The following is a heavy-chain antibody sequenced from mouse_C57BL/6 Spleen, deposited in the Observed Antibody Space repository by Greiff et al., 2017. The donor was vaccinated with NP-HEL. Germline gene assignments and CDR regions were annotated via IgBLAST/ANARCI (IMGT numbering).Heavy chain of an antibody. CDR1: DSEVFPIAY. J-gene: IGHJ2*01. V-gene: IGHV15-2*01. D-gene: IGHD1-1*01. CDR3: ARHYYYGSSPGYFDY. CDR2: ILPSIGRT. Sequence: QVQLQQSGSELRSPGSSVKLSCKDFDSEVFPIAYMSWVRQKPGHGFEWIGGILPSIGRTIYGEKFEDKATLDADTLSNTAYLELNSLTSEDSAIYYCARHYYYGSSPGYFDYWGQGTTLTVSS.